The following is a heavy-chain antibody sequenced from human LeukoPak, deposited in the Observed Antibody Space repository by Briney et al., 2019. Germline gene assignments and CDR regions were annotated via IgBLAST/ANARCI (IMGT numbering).Heavy chain of an antibody. V-gene: IGHV3-30*02. D-gene: IGHD6-19*01. CDR3: ARDQWLPFDY. CDR1: GFTFSSYG. Sequence: PGGSLRLSCAASGFTFSSYGMHWVRQAPGKGLEWVAFIRYDGSNKYYADSVKGRFTISRDNAKNSLYLQMNSLRAEDTAVYYCARDQWLPFDYWGQGTLVTVSS. CDR2: IRYDGSNK. J-gene: IGHJ4*02.